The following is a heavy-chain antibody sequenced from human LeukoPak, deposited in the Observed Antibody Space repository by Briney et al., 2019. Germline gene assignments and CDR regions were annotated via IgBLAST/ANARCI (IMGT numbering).Heavy chain of an antibody. CDR2: INHSGST. V-gene: IGHV4-34*01. Sequence: SETLSLTCAVYGGSFSGYYWSWIRQPPGKGLEWIGAINHSGSTNYNPSLKSRVTISVDTSKNQFSLKLSSVTAADTAVYYCARKGPAAGLSRWFDPWGQGTLVTVSS. CDR1: GGSFSGYY. D-gene: IGHD6-13*01. J-gene: IGHJ5*02. CDR3: ARKGPAAGLSRWFDP.